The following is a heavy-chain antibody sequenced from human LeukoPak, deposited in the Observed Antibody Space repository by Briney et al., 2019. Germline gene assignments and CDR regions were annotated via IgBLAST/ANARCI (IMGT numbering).Heavy chain of an antibody. D-gene: IGHD3-22*01. CDR2: IIPIFGTA. CDR1: GRTFSSYA. J-gene: IGHJ1*01. V-gene: IGHV1-69*05. CDR3: ATKAATYYYDSSGYYGAEYFQH. Sequence: SVKVSCKASGRTFSSYAISWVRQAPGQVLEWMARIIPIFGTANYAQKFQGRVTITTDESTSTAYMELSSLSSEDTAVYYCATKAATYYYDSSGYYGAEYFQHWGQGTLVTVSS.